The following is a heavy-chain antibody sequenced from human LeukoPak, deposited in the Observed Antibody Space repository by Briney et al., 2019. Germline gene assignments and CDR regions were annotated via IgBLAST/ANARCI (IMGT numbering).Heavy chain of an antibody. CDR1: GFTFSSYA. Sequence: GGSLRLSCAASGFTFSSYAMSWVRQAPGKGLEWVSAISGSGGSTYYADSVKGRFTISRDNSKNTLYLQMNSPRAEDTAVYYCAKAVRRYCSGGSCYYYFDYWGQGTLVTVSS. CDR2: ISGSGGST. D-gene: IGHD2-15*01. J-gene: IGHJ4*02. CDR3: AKAVRRYCSGGSCYYYFDY. V-gene: IGHV3-23*01.